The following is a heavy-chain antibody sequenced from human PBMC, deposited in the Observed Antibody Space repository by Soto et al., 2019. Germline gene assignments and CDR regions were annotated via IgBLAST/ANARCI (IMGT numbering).Heavy chain of an antibody. CDR1: GGSISNYY. V-gene: IGHV4-59*08. J-gene: IGHJ4*02. CDR3: ATQGRGVPSDN. D-gene: IGHD2-8*02. CDR2: VSSSGNT. Sequence: QVQLQESGPGLVKPSETLSLTCTVSGGSISNYYWSWIRQTPGKGLEWIGYVSSSGNTDYNPSLKGRVSMSVDMSKKQFSLKLSSLTAADTAVYYCATQGRGVPSDNWGQGTLVTVSS.